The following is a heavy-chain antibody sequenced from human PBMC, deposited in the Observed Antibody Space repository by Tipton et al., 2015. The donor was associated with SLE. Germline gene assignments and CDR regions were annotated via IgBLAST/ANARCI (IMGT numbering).Heavy chain of an antibody. Sequence: TLSLTCTVSGGSINSYYWSWIRQPPGKGLEYIGYIDYSGSTNYNPSLKSRVTLSVDTSKNQFSLKLNSVTAADTAVYYCARDLPPWDTSGHMGRRIGVYFDYWGQGTLVTVSS. CDR2: IDYSGST. CDR3: ARDLPPWDTSGHMGRRIGVYFDY. V-gene: IGHV4-59*01. D-gene: IGHD3-16*01. J-gene: IGHJ4*02. CDR1: GGSINSYY.